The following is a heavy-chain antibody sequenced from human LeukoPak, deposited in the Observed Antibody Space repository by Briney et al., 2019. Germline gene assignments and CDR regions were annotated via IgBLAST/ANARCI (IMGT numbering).Heavy chain of an antibody. Sequence: ASVKVSCKASGYTFTSYGISWVRQAPGQGLEWMGWISAYNGNTNYAQKLQGRVTMTTDTSTSTAYMELRSLRSDDTAVYYCARDRHYDSSGYHAFDIWGRGTMVTVSS. D-gene: IGHD3-22*01. CDR3: ARDRHYDSSGYHAFDI. CDR2: ISAYNGNT. V-gene: IGHV1-18*01. J-gene: IGHJ3*02. CDR1: GYTFTSYG.